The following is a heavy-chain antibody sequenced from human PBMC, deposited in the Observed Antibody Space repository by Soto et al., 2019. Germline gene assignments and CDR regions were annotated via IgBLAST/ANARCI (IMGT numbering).Heavy chain of an antibody. V-gene: IGHV3-23*01. CDR2: ISGSGGST. CDR1: GFTFSSYA. Sequence: EVQLLESGGGLVQPGGSLRLSCAASGFTFSSYAMSWVRQAPGKGLEWVSAISGSGGSTYYADSVKGRFTISRDNSKNTLYLQMNSLRAEDTAVYYCAGALLYGAGSYYVHYYGMDVWGQGTTVTVSS. CDR3: AGALLYGAGSYYVHYYGMDV. J-gene: IGHJ6*02. D-gene: IGHD3-10*01.